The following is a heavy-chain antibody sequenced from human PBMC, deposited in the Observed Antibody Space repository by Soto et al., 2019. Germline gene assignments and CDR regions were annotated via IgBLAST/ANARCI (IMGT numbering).Heavy chain of an antibody. J-gene: IGHJ5*02. V-gene: IGHV1-46*01. Sequence: ASVKVSCKASGYTFTSYYMHWVRQAPGQGLEWMGIINPSGGSTSYAQKFQGRVTMTRDTSTSTVYMELSSLRSEDTAVYYCARGRWLSYIIVVVVAATNLFAPWGQGTLVTVSS. D-gene: IGHD2-15*01. CDR1: GYTFTSYY. CDR2: INPSGGST. CDR3: ARGRWLSYIIVVVVAATNLFAP.